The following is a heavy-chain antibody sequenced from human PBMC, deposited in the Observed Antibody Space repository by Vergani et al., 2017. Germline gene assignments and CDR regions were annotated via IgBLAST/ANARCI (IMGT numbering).Heavy chain of an antibody. J-gene: IGHJ6*02. D-gene: IGHD3-9*01. CDR1: GGSFSGYY. CDR3: ARGPNILSGYYLPYYYYGMDV. V-gene: IGHV4-34*01. Sequence: QVQLQQWGAGLLKPSETLSLTCAVYGGSFSGYYWSWIRQPPGKGLEWIGEINHSGSTNYNPSLKSRVTISVDTSKNQFSLKRSSVNAADTAVYYCARGPNILSGYYLPYYYYGMDVWGQGTTVTVSS. CDR2: INHSGST.